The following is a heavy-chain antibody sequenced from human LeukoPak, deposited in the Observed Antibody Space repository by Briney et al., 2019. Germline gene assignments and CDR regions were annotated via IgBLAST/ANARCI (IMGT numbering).Heavy chain of an antibody. CDR1: GYTFTGYY. D-gene: IGHD3-22*01. J-gene: IGHJ4*02. CDR3: GSGYNLRYFDY. CDR2: INPKSGGT. Sequence: GASVKVSCKASGYTFTGYYMHWVRQAPGQGLERMGWINPKSGGTNYAQKFQGRVTMTRDTSISAAYMELSRLRSDDPAVYYGGSGYNLRYFDYWGQGTLVTVSS. V-gene: IGHV1-2*02.